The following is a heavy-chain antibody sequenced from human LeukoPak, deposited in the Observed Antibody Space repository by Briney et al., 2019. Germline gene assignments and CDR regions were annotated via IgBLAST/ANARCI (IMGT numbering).Heavy chain of an antibody. V-gene: IGHV3-33*01. J-gene: IGHJ4*02. CDR2: IWCEGSNK. CDR1: GFTFSSYA. Sequence: GGSVRLSCAASGFTFSSYAMQGARQAPGKGREWVAVIWCEGSNKYYADSVEGRFTISRDNSKNTLYLQMTSLRAEDTAVYYCASGQTMVTPPGDYWGQGALVTVSS. D-gene: IGHD5-18*01. CDR3: ASGQTMVTPPGDY.